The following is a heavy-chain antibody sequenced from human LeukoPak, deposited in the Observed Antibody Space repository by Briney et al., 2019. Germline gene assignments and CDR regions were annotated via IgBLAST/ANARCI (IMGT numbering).Heavy chain of an antibody. Sequence: SETLSLTCAVYGGSFSGYYWSWIRQPPGKGLEWIGEINHSGSTNYNQSLKSRVTISVDTSKNQFSLKLSSVTAADTAVYYCARDPGYDFWSGQKGWFDPWGQGTLVTVSS. D-gene: IGHD3-3*01. CDR3: ARDPGYDFWSGQKGWFDP. V-gene: IGHV4-34*01. CDR2: INHSGST. CDR1: GGSFSGYY. J-gene: IGHJ5*02.